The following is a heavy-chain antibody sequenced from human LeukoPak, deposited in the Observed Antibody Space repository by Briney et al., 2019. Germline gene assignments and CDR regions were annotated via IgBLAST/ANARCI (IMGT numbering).Heavy chain of an antibody. V-gene: IGHV4-59*01. Sequence: SETLSLTCSVSDGSINSYYWNWIRRPPGKGLEWIGYIYYNGNTNYSPSLKSRVTMSVDTSKNLFSLKVSSVTAADTAVYYCARHGGGSYYVFDYWGQGTLVTVSS. J-gene: IGHJ4*02. CDR2: IYYNGNT. D-gene: IGHD1-26*01. CDR1: DGSINSYY. CDR3: ARHGGGSYYVFDY.